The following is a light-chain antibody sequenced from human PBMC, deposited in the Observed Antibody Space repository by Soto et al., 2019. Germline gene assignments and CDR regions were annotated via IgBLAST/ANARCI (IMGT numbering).Light chain of an antibody. CDR3: QQSYSTPDT. Sequence: DIQMTQSPSSLSASVGDRVTITCRASQSISSYLNWYQQKPGKAPMLLIYAASSLQSGVPSRFSGSGSGTDFTLTISSLQPEDFATYYCQQSYSTPDTFGQGTTLEIK. CDR2: AAS. CDR1: QSISSY. V-gene: IGKV1-39*01. J-gene: IGKJ2*01.